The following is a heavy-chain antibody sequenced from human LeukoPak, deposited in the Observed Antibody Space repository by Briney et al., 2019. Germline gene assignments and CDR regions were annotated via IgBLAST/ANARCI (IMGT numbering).Heavy chain of an antibody. V-gene: IGHV1-2*02. CDR3: ASTPYGSGLDYFDY. CDR2: INPNSGGT. J-gene: IGHJ4*02. D-gene: IGHD3-10*01. CDR1: EYTFSGYY. Sequence: ASVKVSCKASEYTFSGYYMHWMRQAPGQGLEWMGWINPNSGGTNYAQKFQGRVTMTRDTSISTAYMELSSLRSEDTAVYYCASTPYGSGLDYFDYWGQGTLVTVSS.